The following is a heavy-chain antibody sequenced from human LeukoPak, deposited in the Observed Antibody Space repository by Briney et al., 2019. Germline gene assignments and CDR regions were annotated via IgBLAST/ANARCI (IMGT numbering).Heavy chain of an antibody. Sequence: ASVKVSCKASGYTFTSYGISWVRQAPGQGLEWMGWISAYNGNTNYAQKLQGRVTMTTDTSTSTAYMELRSLRSGDTAVYYCASMGWTEYYFDYWGQGTLVTVSS. CDR3: ASMGWTEYYFDY. D-gene: IGHD3/OR15-3a*01. V-gene: IGHV1-18*01. CDR1: GYTFTSYG. J-gene: IGHJ4*02. CDR2: ISAYNGNT.